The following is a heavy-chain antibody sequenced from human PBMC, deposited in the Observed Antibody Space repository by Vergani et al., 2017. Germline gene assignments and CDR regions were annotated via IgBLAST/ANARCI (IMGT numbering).Heavy chain of an antibody. V-gene: IGHV1-2*02. J-gene: IGHJ5*02. CDR1: GYTFTGYY. CDR3: ARDGYCSSTCCYGWFDP. D-gene: IGHD2-2*03. Sequence: QVQLVQSGAEVKKPGASVKVSCKASGYTFTGYYMHWVRQAPGQGLEWMGWINPNSGGTNYAQKFQGRVTMTRDTSISTAYRELSRLRSDDTAVYYCARDGYCSSTCCYGWFDPWGQGTLVTVSS. CDR2: INPNSGGT.